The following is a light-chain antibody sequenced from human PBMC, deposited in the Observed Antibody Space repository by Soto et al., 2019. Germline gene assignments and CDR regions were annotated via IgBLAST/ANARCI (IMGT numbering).Light chain of an antibody. CDR2: GAS. Sequence: ELVWMPSPGTLAVSARRIAPLSCRASQNVSSNLAWYHQKPGQAPRLLIYGASTRATGIPARFSGSGSGTEFTLAMSCRQSEDFAVYYCQQYNTWPRTFGQGTKVDIK. CDR1: QNVSSN. CDR3: QQYNTWPRT. J-gene: IGKJ1*01. V-gene: IGKV3-15*01.